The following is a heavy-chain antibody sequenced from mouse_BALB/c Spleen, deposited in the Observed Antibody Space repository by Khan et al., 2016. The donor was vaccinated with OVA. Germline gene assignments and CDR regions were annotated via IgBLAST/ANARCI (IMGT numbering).Heavy chain of an antibody. Sequence: QVQLQQPGAELVTPGAPVKLSCQASGYPFSSYWMHWVKQRPGQGLERIGEIDPSDSHPNYNQKFTGKATLNVDKSSSQAYMHLSSLTSEDSADYYCSRSYYYGSSTWFAYWGQGTLVTVSA. J-gene: IGHJ3*01. D-gene: IGHD1-1*01. CDR3: SRSYYYGSSTWFAY. CDR1: GYPFSSYW. V-gene: IGHV1-69*02. CDR2: IDPSDSHP.